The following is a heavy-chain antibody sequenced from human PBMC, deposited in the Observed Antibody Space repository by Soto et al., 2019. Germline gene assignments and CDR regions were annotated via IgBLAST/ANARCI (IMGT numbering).Heavy chain of an antibody. D-gene: IGHD1-1*01. CDR3: ARGHNPSNSGPFPYAMDV. J-gene: IGHJ6*02. Sequence: ASVKVSCKASGYIFTDYYVHWVRQAPGQGLEWVGWINPNTGGINYAQKFQGWVTLTRDSSISTAYMELSRLTSDDTAMYYCARGHNPSNSGPFPYAMDVWGQGTPVTVSS. V-gene: IGHV1-2*04. CDR2: INPNTGGI. CDR1: GYIFTDYY.